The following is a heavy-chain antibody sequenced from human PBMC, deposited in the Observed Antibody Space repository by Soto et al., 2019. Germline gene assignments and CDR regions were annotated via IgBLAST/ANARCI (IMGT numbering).Heavy chain of an antibody. J-gene: IGHJ4*02. CDR3: ATAGTGTFTY. V-gene: IGHV3-74*03. CDR2: ISSDGSST. CDR1: GFTFSGSW. D-gene: IGHD1-1*01. Sequence: EVQLVESGGGLVQPGGSLRLSCAASGFTFSGSWMQWVRQAPGKGLVWVSRISSDGSSTTYADSVKGRFTISRDNAKNMLYLQMNSLRAEDTAVYYCATAGTGTFTYWGQGTLATVSS.